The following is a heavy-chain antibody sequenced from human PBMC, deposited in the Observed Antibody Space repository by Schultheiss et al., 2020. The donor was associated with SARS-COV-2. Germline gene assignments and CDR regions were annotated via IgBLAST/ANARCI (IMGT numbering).Heavy chain of an antibody. CDR3: ARDGCGGDCFFDY. D-gene: IGHD2-21*02. V-gene: IGHV3-23*01. Sequence: GGSLRLSCAASGFTFSSYAMSWVRQAPGKGLEWVSAISGSGGSTYYADSVKGRFTISRDNSKNTLYLQMNSLRAEDTAVYYCARDGCGGDCFFDYWGQGTLVTVSS. J-gene: IGHJ4*02. CDR2: ISGSGGST. CDR1: GFTFSSYA.